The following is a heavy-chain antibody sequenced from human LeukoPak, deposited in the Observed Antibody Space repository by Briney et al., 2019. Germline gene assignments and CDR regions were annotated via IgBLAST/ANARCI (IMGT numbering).Heavy chain of an antibody. CDR2: IKSKTDGGTT. J-gene: IGHJ4*02. Sequence: GGSLRLSCAASGFTFGNAWMTWVRQAPGKGLEWVGRIKSKTDGGTTDYAAPVKGRFTISRDDSKNMLYLQMNSLKTEDTAVYYCTTGVVVTAIQDYWGQGTLVTVSS. CDR1: GFTFGNAW. CDR3: TTGVVVTAIQDY. D-gene: IGHD2-21*02. V-gene: IGHV3-15*01.